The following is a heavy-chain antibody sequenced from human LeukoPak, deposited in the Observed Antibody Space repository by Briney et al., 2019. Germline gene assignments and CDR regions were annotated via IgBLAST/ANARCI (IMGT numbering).Heavy chain of an antibody. CDR1: GGSISSSSYY. Sequence: SETLSLTCTVSGGSISSSSYYWGWIRQPPGKGLEWIGSIYYSGSTYYNPSLKSRVTISVDTSKNQFSLKLSSVTAADTAVYYCARSIVVVTAIPVWGQGTLATVSS. V-gene: IGHV4-39*07. D-gene: IGHD2-21*02. J-gene: IGHJ4*02. CDR3: ARSIVVVTAIPV. CDR2: IYYSGST.